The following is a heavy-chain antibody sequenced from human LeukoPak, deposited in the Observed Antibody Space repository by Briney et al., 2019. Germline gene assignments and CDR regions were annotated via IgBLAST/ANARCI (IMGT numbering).Heavy chain of an antibody. CDR1: GYTFSSYS. J-gene: IGHJ3*02. CDR2: ISSSSSYI. CDR3: AREVTAISHDAFDI. Sequence: GGSLRLSCAASGYTFSSYSMNWVRQAPGKGLEWVSSISSSSSYIYYADSVKGRFTISRDNAKNSLYLQMNSLRAEDTAVYYCAREVTAISHDAFDIWGQGTMVTVSS. V-gene: IGHV3-21*01. D-gene: IGHD2-21*02.